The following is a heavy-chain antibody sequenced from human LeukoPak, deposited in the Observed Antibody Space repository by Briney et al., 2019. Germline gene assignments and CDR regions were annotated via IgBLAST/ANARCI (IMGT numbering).Heavy chain of an antibody. J-gene: IGHJ5*02. V-gene: IGHV4-39*01. CDR3: GSWLLWYCDPDNYDNASDP. Sequence: SETLSLTCTVSVGSVSHTNVYSGWIRQPPGKGLEWIGSIYYTETANYNPSLKSRVSISVDTSLTQFSLKLTSVTAVDMASYYCGSWLLWYCDPDNYDNASDPWGPGILVTVSS. CDR1: VGSVSHTNVY. D-gene: IGHD3-10*01. CDR2: IYYTETA.